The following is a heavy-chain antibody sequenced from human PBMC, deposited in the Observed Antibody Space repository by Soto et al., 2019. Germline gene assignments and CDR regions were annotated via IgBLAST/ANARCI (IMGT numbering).Heavy chain of an antibody. D-gene: IGHD6-6*01. J-gene: IGHJ4*02. CDR1: GGSISSSNW. CDR2: IYHSGST. V-gene: IGHV4-4*02. CDR3: AKSIAARLINDFDY. Sequence: QVQLQESGPGLVKPSGTLSLTCAVSGGSISSSNWWSWVRQPPGKGLEWIGEIYHSGSTNYNPSLKRRVTISVDKSKNQFSLKLSCVTAADTAVYYCAKSIAARLINDFDYWGQGTLVTVSS.